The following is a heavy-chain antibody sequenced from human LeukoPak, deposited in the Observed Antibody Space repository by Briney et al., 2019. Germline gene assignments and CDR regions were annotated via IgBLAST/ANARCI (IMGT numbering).Heavy chain of an antibody. J-gene: IGHJ3*02. Sequence: GGSLRLSCAASGFTFSSYWMDWVRQAPGKGLVWVSGINSDGRMTRYAESVKGRFTISRDNAKNTLYLQMNSLSAEDTSVYYCARVGSTDGPHAFDIWGQGTMVTVSS. CDR1: GFTFSSYW. D-gene: IGHD2-21*02. CDR3: ARVGSTDGPHAFDI. V-gene: IGHV3-74*01. CDR2: INSDGRMT.